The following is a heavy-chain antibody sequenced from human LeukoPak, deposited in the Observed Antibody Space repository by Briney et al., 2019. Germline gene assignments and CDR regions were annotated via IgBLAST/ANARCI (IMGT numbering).Heavy chain of an antibody. Sequence: SETLSLTCTVSGGSISSYYWSWIRRPPGKGLEWIGYIYYSGSTNYNPSLKSRVTISVDTSKNQFSLKLSSVTATDTAVYYCARDRVRWSLKSWGQGTLVTVSS. J-gene: IGHJ5*02. CDR1: GGSISSYY. CDR3: ARDRVRWSLKS. V-gene: IGHV4-59*01. D-gene: IGHD3-10*01. CDR2: IYYSGST.